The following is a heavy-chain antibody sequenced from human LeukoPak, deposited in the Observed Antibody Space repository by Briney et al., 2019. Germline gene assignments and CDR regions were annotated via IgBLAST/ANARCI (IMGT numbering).Heavy chain of an antibody. Sequence: PSETLSLTCTVSGGSISSYYWSWIRQPPGKGLEWIGYIYRSGTTNYNPSLKSRITISIDTSKNQFSLRLNSVAAADTAVYYCARSPTGVREIDYWGQGTLVTVSS. D-gene: IGHD3-10*01. J-gene: IGHJ4*02. V-gene: IGHV4-59*01. CDR2: IYRSGTT. CDR3: ARSPTGVREIDY. CDR1: GGSISSYY.